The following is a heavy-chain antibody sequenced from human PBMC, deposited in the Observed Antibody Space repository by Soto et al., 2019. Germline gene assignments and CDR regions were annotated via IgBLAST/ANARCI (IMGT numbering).Heavy chain of an antibody. J-gene: IGHJ4*02. CDR1: GFTFSNAW. V-gene: IGHV3-15*01. Sequence: EVQLVESGGGLVKPGGSLRLSCAASGFTFSNAWMSWVRQAPGKGLEWVGRIKSKTDGGKTDYAAPVKGRFTISRDDSNNTLYLQMNSLKTEDTAVYYCTTEGNDYGDPHVYWGQGTLVTVSS. CDR3: TTEGNDYGDPHVY. D-gene: IGHD4-17*01. CDR2: IKSKTDGGKT.